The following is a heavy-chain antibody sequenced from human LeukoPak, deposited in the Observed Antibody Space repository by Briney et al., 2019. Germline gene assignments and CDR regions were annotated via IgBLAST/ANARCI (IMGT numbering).Heavy chain of an antibody. J-gene: IGHJ5*02. Sequence: SGESLRLSCAASGFTFRNYWMHWVRQAPGKGLVWVSCINNDGSSTDYADSVKGRFTISRDNAKNTLYLQMNSLSVEDTAVYYCARPDLMRELRFDPWGQGTLVTVSS. CDR3: ARPDLMRELRFDP. D-gene: IGHD1-7*01. V-gene: IGHV3-74*01. CDR2: INNDGSST. CDR1: GFTFRNYW.